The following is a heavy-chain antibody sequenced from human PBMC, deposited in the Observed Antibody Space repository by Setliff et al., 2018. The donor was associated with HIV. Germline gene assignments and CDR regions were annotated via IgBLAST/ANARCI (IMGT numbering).Heavy chain of an antibody. CDR3: ARAGVYDILTGYYYFDY. CDR2: INPSGGST. V-gene: IGHV1-46*01. Sequence: ASVKVSCKASGYTFTSYYMHWVRQAPGQGLEWMGIINPSGGSTSYAQKFQGRVTMTRDTSTSTVYMELSSLGSEDTAVYYCARAGVYDILTGYYYFDYWGQGTLVTVSS. D-gene: IGHD3-9*01. CDR1: GYTFTSYY. J-gene: IGHJ4*02.